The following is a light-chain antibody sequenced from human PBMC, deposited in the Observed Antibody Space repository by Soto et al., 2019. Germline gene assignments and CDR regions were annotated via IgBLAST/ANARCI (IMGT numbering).Light chain of an antibody. Sequence: EIVLTQSPGTLSLSPGERATLSCRASQSISSTYLAWYQKKPGQAPRLLIYGASSRATGIPDKFSGSGSGTDFTLTISRLEPEEFAVYYCQQYGSSLPWTFGQGTKVEIK. V-gene: IGKV3-20*01. CDR1: QSISSTY. CDR3: QQYGSSLPWT. CDR2: GAS. J-gene: IGKJ1*01.